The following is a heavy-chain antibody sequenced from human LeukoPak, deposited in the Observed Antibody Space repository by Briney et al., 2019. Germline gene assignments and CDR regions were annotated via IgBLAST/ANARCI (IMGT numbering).Heavy chain of an antibody. CDR1: GFTFSSFW. D-gene: IGHD6-13*01. J-gene: IGHJ4*02. V-gene: IGHV3-7*01. CDR2: IKDDGSDK. CDR3: ARERTLDSSSWQYYFDY. Sequence: GGSLRLSCAASGFTFSSFWMAWVRQAPGKGLEWVANIKDDGSDKYYVDSVKGRFTISRDNSKNTLYLQMNSLRAEDTAVYYCARERTLDSSSWQYYFDYWGQGTLVTVSS.